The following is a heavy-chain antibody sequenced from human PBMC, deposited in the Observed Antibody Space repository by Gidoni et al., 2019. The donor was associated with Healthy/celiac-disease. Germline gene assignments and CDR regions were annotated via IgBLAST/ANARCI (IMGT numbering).Heavy chain of an antibody. V-gene: IGHV4-59*01. J-gene: IGHJ6*02. CDR2: IYYSGST. Sequence: QVQLQESGPGLVKPSETLSLTCTVSGGSISSYYWSWIRQPPGQGLEWIGYIYYSGSTNYNPSLKSRVTISVDTSKNQFSLKLSSVTAADTAVYYCARAVYGMDVWGQGTTVTVSS. CDR3: ARAVYGMDV. CDR1: GGSISSYY.